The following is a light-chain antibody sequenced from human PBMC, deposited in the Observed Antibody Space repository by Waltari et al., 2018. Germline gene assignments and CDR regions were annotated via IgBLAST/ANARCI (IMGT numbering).Light chain of an antibody. CDR3: HQIASLPRT. CDR2: YAS. V-gene: IGKV6D-21*02. Sequence: EIVLTQSPEFQSVTPEEKVTITCRASQSIGSRLHWYQQKPNQSPKLLLKYASQSISGVPSRFSGSGSGPDFTLTINSLEAEDAAVYYCHQIASLPRTFGPGTKVEIK. J-gene: IGKJ1*01. CDR1: QSIGSR.